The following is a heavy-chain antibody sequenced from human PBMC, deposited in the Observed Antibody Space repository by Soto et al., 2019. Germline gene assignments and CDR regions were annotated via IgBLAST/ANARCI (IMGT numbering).Heavy chain of an antibody. J-gene: IGHJ4*02. CDR1: GGSFSGYY. V-gene: IGHV4-34*01. CDR3: ARVVVTTDFYFDY. Sequence: PSETLSLTCAVYGGSFSGYYWSWIRQPPGKGLEWIGEINHSGSTNYNPSLKSRVTISVDTSKNQFSLKLSSVTAADTVFYYCARVVVTTDFYFDYWGQGTLVTVAA. D-gene: IGHD2-21*02. CDR2: INHSGST.